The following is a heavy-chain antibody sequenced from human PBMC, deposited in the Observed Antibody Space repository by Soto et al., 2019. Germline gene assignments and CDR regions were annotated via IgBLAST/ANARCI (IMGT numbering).Heavy chain of an antibody. CDR2: IYYSGST. V-gene: IGHV4-59*01. J-gene: IGHJ4*02. D-gene: IGHD6-19*01. Sequence: PSETLSLTCTVSGGSISSYYWSWIRQPPGKGLEWIGYIYYSGSTNYNPSLKSRVTISVDTSKNQFSLKLSSVTAADTAVYYCARYSASGWYGYFDYWGQGTLVTVSS. CDR1: GGSISSYY. CDR3: ARYSASGWYGYFDY.